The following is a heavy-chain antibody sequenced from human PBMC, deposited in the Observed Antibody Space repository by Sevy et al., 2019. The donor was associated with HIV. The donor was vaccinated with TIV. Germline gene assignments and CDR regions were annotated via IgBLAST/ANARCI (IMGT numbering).Heavy chain of an antibody. D-gene: IGHD7-27*01. CDR2: IIPIFGTP. CDR1: GDTFSTYG. Sequence: ASVKVSCKASGDTFSTYGLSWVRQAPGQGLEWMGGIIPIFGTPNYAQKFQGRVTITADESASTAYMGLSSLRSEDTALYYCAREGGVATTGDHDAFAIWGHGTLVTVSS. J-gene: IGHJ3*02. CDR3: AREGGVATTGDHDAFAI. V-gene: IGHV1-69*01.